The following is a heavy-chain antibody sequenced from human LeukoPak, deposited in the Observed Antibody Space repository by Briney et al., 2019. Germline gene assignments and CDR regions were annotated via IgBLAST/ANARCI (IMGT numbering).Heavy chain of an antibody. J-gene: IGHJ4*02. V-gene: IGHV4-59*01. CDR2: IYYSGST. Sequence: PPETLSLTCTVSGGSISSYYWSWIRQPPGKGLEWIGYIYYSGSTNYNPSLKSRVTISVDTSKNQFSLKLSSVTAADTAVYYCARGIVGATGIDYWGQGTLVTVSS. CDR3: ARGIVGATGIDY. CDR1: GGSISSYY. D-gene: IGHD1-26*01.